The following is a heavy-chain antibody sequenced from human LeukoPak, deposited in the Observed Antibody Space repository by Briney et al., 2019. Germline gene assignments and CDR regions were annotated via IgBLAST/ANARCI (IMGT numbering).Heavy chain of an antibody. V-gene: IGHV3-23*01. CDR2: ISGSGGST. CDR1: GFTFSSYA. Sequence: GGSLRLSCAASGFTFSSYAMSWVRQAPGKGLEWVSAISGSGGSTYYADSVKGRFTISRDNSKNTLYLQMNSLRAEDTAVYYGAKVLNENDRAIDYWGQGTLVTVSS. CDR3: AKVLNENDRAIDY. J-gene: IGHJ4*02. D-gene: IGHD1-1*01.